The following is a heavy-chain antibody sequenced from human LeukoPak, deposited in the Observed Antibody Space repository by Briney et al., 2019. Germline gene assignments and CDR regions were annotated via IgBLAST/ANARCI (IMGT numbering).Heavy chain of an antibody. CDR3: ASDPGLFDY. CDR1: GFTFSSYA. Sequence: GGSLRLSCAASGFTFSSYAMSWVRQAPGKGLEWVAVISYDGSNKYYADSVKGRFTISRDNSKNTLYLQMNSLRAEDTAVYYCASDPGLFDYWGQGTLVTVSS. CDR2: ISYDGSNK. J-gene: IGHJ4*02. V-gene: IGHV3-30-3*01.